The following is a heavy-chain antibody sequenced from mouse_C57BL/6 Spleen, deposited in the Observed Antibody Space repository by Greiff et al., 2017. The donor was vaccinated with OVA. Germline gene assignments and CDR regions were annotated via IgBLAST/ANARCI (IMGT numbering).Heavy chain of an antibody. CDR2: IDPETGGT. D-gene: IGHD3-3*01. CDR1: GYTFTDYE. V-gene: IGHV1-15*01. CDR3: TRGGTSCDY. J-gene: IGHJ2*01. Sequence: QVQLKQSGAELVRPGASVTLSCKASGYTFTDYEMHWVKQTPVHGLEWIGAIDPETGGTAYNQKFKGKAILTADKSSSTAYMELRSLTSEDSAVYYCTRGGTSCDYWGQGTTLTVSS.